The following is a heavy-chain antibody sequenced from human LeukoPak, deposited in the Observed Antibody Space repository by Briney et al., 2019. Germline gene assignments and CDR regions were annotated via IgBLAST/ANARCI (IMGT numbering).Heavy chain of an antibody. CDR2: ISYDGSNK. D-gene: IGHD3-22*01. CDR3: ARDPSGGYYYGSSGYYYT. Sequence: GGSLRLSCAASGFTFSSYAMHWVRQAPGKGLEWVAVISYDGSNKYYADSVKGRFTISRGNSKNTLYLQMNSLRAEDTAVYYCARDPSGGYYYGSSGYYYTWGQGTLVTVSS. J-gene: IGHJ5*02. V-gene: IGHV3-30-3*01. CDR1: GFTFSSYA.